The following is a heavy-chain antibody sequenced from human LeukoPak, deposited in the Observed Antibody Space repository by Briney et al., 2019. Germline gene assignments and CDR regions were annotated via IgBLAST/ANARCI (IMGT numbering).Heavy chain of an antibody. CDR2: IRSTANGYAT. CDR3: AKDLQYSSGYDY. D-gene: IGHD6-19*01. CDR1: GFTFSGSA. Sequence: QPGGSLRLSCAASGFTFSGSALHWVRQASGKGLEWVGRIRSTANGYATAYAASVKGRFTISRDDSKNTAYLQMDSLKTEDTAVYYCAKDLQYSSGYDYWGQGTLVTVSS. J-gene: IGHJ4*02. V-gene: IGHV3-73*01.